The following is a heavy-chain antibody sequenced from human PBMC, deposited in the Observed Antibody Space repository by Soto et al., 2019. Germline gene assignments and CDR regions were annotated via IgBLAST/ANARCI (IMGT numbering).Heavy chain of an antibody. D-gene: IGHD6-19*01. CDR2: IIPILGIA. J-gene: IGHJ4*02. Sequence: ASVKVSCKASGGTFSSYTISWVRQAPGQGLEWMGRIIPILGIANYAQKFQGRVTITADKSTSTAYMELSSLRSEDTAVYYCAREGEQWLVEYTFDYWGQGTLVTVSS. CDR1: GGTFSSYT. CDR3: AREGEQWLVEYTFDY. V-gene: IGHV1-69*04.